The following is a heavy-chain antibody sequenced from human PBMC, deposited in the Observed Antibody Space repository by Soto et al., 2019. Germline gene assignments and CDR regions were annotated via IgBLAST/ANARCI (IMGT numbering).Heavy chain of an antibody. CDR1: GGTFSSYA. CDR3: ARGKYSSSWYEGGWFDP. Sequence: QVQLVQSGAEVKKPGSSVEVSCKASGGTFSSYAISWVRQAPGQGLEWMGGIIPIFGTANYAQKFQGRVTITADESTSTAYMELSSLRSEDTAVYYCARGKYSSSWYEGGWFDPWGQGTLVTVSS. D-gene: IGHD6-13*01. V-gene: IGHV1-69*01. J-gene: IGHJ5*02. CDR2: IIPIFGTA.